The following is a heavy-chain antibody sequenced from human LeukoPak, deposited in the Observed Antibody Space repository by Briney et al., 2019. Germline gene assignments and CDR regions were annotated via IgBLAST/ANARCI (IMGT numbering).Heavy chain of an antibody. CDR3: ARDTPGGAFDI. D-gene: IGHD1-14*01. CDR2: IYYSGST. Sequence: SETLSLTCTVSGGSISSYYWSWIRQPPGKGLEWIGHIYYSGSTNYNPSLKSRVTISVDTSKNQFSLKLSSVTAADTAVYYCARDTPGGAFDIWGQGTMVTVSS. V-gene: IGHV4-59*01. J-gene: IGHJ3*02. CDR1: GGSISSYY.